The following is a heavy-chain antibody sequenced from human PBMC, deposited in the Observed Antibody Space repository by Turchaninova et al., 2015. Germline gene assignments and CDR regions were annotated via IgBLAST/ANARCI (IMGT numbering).Heavy chain of an antibody. CDR2: IYPSDGST. CDR3: ARDKEGCDY. CDR1: GYTFTSLY. J-gene: IGHJ4*02. V-gene: IGHV1-46*01. Sequence: QVQVVQSGAEVKKPGASVKLSCKTSGYTFTSLYLHWVRQATGQGLEWMGMIYPSDGSTSFSQRFQDRVTMTRDTSTSTVYMELCSLRSEDTAVYYCARDKEGCDYWGQGTLVTVSS.